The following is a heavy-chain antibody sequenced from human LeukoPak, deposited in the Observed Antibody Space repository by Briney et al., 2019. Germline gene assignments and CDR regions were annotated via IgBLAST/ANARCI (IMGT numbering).Heavy chain of an antibody. Sequence: ASVKVSCKASGYTFTSYGISWVRQAPGQGLEWMGWISAYNGNTNYAQKLQGRVTMTTDTSTSTAYMELRSLRSDDTAVYYCAREAAELRNYYDSSGGPFDYWGQGTLVTVSS. CDR1: GYTFTSYG. CDR3: AREAAELRNYYDSSGGPFDY. V-gene: IGHV1-18*01. J-gene: IGHJ4*02. D-gene: IGHD3-22*01. CDR2: ISAYNGNT.